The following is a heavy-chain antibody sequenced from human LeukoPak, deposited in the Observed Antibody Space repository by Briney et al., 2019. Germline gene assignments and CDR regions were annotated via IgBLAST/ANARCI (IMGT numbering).Heavy chain of an antibody. J-gene: IGHJ4*02. D-gene: IGHD5-12*01. CDR3: ARDGHSDTSRALDY. CDR1: GGSISSYY. V-gene: IGHV4-4*07. CDR2: TYPSGST. Sequence: SETLSLTRTVSGGSISSYYWSWIRQPAGKGLEWIGRTYPSGSTNYNPSLKSRVTMSVDTSKNHFSLNLSSVTAADTAVYYCARDGHSDTSRALDYWGQGTLVTVSS.